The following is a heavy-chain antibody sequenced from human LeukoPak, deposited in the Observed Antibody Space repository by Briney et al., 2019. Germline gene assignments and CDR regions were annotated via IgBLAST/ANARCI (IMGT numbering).Heavy chain of an antibody. J-gene: IGHJ4*02. V-gene: IGHV3-53*01. CDR2: IYSGGST. D-gene: IGHD6-6*01. CDR1: GFTVSSNY. Sequence: PGGSLRLSCAASGFTVSSNYMSWVRQAPGKGLEWVSVIYSGGSTYYADSVKGRFTISRDNSKNTLYLQMNSLRAEDTAVYYCAKDGIAARPGTFDYWGQGTLVTVSS. CDR3: AKDGIAARPGTFDY.